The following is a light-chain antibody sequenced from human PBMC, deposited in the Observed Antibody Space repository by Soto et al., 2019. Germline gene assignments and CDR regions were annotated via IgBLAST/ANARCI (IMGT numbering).Light chain of an antibody. V-gene: IGLV3-21*02. Sequence: YELTQPPSVSVAPGQTATITCGGNNIGTKSVHWYQQKPGQAPVPVVYDDSDRPSGIPDRFSGSNSGNTASLAISRVEAGDEADYYCQVWDSSRDRFVFGVGTKLTVL. CDR2: DDS. CDR1: NIGTKS. J-gene: IGLJ2*01. CDR3: QVWDSSRDRFV.